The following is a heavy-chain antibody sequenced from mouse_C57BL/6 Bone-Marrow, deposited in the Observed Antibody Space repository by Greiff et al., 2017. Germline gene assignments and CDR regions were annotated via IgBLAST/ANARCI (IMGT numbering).Heavy chain of an antibody. V-gene: IGHV5-9-1*02. CDR3: TRRGQLRLYYYAMDY. CDR2: ISSGGDYI. CDR1: GFTFSSYA. J-gene: IGHJ4*01. Sequence: EVHLVESGEGLVKPGGSLKLSCAASGFTFSSYAMSWVRQTPEKRLEWVAYISSGGDYIYYADNVKGRFTISRDNARNTLYLQMSSLKSEDTAMYYCTRRGQLRLYYYAMDYWGQGTSVTVSS. D-gene: IGHD3-2*02.